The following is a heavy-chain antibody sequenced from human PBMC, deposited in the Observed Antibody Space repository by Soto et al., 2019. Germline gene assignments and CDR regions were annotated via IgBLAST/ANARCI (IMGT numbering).Heavy chain of an antibody. CDR2: ISYDGSNK. J-gene: IGHJ6*02. Sequence: GGSLRLSCAASGFTFSSYGMHWVRQAPGKGLEWVAVISYDGSNKYYADSVKGRFTISRDNSKNTLYLQMNSLRAEDTAVYYCAKGGIFGVVTLATYYYYGMDVWGQGTTVTVS. D-gene: IGHD3-3*01. CDR1: GFTFSSYG. V-gene: IGHV3-30*18. CDR3: AKGGIFGVVTLATYYYYGMDV.